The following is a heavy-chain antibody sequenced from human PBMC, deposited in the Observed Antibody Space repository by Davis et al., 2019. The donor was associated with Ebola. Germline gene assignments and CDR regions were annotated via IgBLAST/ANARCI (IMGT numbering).Heavy chain of an antibody. CDR2: IRSKAYGGTT. Sequence: GASLKISCPASGFTFGDYAMSWFRQAPGKGLGWVGFIRSKAYGGTTEYAASVKGRFTISRDDSKSIAYLQMNSLKTEDTAVYYCTRAGSLVIVVAAPTFDYWGQGSLVTVSS. CDR1: GFTFGDYA. J-gene: IGHJ4*02. D-gene: IGHD2-21*01. V-gene: IGHV3-49*03. CDR3: TRAGSLVIVVAAPTFDY.